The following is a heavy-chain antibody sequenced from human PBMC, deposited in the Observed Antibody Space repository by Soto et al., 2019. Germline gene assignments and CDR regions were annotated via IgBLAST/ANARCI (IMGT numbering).Heavy chain of an antibody. V-gene: IGHV3-23*01. J-gene: IGHJ3*02. CDR1: GFTFSSYA. D-gene: IGHD3-22*01. CDR2: ISGSGGST. Sequence: GGSLRLSCAASGFTFSSYAMSWVRQAPGKGLEWVSAISGSGGSTYYADSVKGRFTISRDNSKNTLYLQMNSLRAEDTAVYYCAKDSLFFPMIVVVMPPSDAFDIWGQGTMVTVSS. CDR3: AKDSLFFPMIVVVMPPSDAFDI.